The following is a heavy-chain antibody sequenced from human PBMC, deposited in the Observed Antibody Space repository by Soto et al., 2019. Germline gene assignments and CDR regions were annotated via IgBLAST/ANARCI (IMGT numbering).Heavy chain of an antibody. CDR3: VHGRRLGHKSGGNYYFWDS. V-gene: IGHV2-5*02. CDR1: GFSLSTSGLG. J-gene: IGHJ5*01. D-gene: IGHD3-3*01. CDR2: IFWDDDK. Sequence: SGPTLVNPTQTLTLTCTFSGFSLSTSGLGVGWIRQSPGKALEWLALIFWDDDKRHSPSLKSRVTITKDTSRNQVALTMANMDPVDTATYYCVHGRRLGHKSGGNYYFWDSWV.